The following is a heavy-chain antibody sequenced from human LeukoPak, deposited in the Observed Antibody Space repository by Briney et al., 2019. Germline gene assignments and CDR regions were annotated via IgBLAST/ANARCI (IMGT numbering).Heavy chain of an antibody. CDR2: IYYSGSS. CDR3: ASLTYYDFWSGDNSGGFDY. Sequence: SETLSLTCTVSGGSISSYYWSWIRQPPGKGLEWIGYIYYSGSSTYNPSLKSRVTISVDTSKNQFSLKLSSVTAADTAVYYCASLTYYDFWSGDNSGGFDYWGQGTLVTVSS. D-gene: IGHD3-3*01. J-gene: IGHJ4*02. CDR1: GGSISSYY. V-gene: IGHV4-59*01.